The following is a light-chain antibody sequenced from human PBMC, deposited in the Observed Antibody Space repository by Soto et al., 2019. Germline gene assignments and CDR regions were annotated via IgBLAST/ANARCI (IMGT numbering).Light chain of an antibody. Sequence: QSALTQPASVSGSPGQSITISCTGTSSDVGGYNNVSWYQQHPGRAPKLMIYDVSIRPSGVSNRFSGSKSGNTASLTISGLQAEDEADYYCSSYTSSSTDVFGTGTKLTVL. V-gene: IGLV2-14*01. CDR3: SSYTSSSTDV. CDR1: SSDVGGYNN. CDR2: DVS. J-gene: IGLJ1*01.